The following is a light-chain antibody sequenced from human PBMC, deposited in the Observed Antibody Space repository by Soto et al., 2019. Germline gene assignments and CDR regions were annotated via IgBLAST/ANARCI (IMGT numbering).Light chain of an antibody. CDR1: NSDVGSYNF. CDR3: CSDAGSSTHV. J-gene: IGLJ1*01. V-gene: IGLV2-23*02. CDR2: EVS. Sequence: QSVLTQPASVSGSPGQSITISCTRTNSDVGSYNFVSWYQQHPGKAPKVMIFEVSKRPSGVSDHFSGSKSGNTASLTISGLQAEDEADYYCCSDAGSSTHVYGTGPKVTVL.